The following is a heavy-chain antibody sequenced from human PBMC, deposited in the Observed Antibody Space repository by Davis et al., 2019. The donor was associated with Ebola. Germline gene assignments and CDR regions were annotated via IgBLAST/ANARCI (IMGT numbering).Heavy chain of an antibody. Sequence: GGSLRLSCAASGFTFSSYAMHWVRQAPGKGLEWVAVISYDGSNKYYADSVKGRFTVSRDNAKNSLYLQMNSLRAEDTAIYYCTRDGIASTWYDEGDYWGRGTLVTVSS. J-gene: IGHJ4*02. CDR2: ISYDGSNK. D-gene: IGHD1-1*01. CDR3: TRDGIASTWYDEGDY. V-gene: IGHV3-30-3*01. CDR1: GFTFSSYA.